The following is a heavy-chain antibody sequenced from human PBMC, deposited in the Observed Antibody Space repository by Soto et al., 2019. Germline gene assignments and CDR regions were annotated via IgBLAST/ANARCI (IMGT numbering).Heavy chain of an antibody. CDR2: IYPSGSDT. J-gene: IGHJ4*02. D-gene: IGHD6-13*01. CDR3: ARRVGSSWRYFDS. V-gene: IGHV5-51*01. Sequence: PGESLKISCKAPGYSFSSYWIGWVRQLPGKGLEWMGIIYPSGSDTRYSPSFRGQVIISADRSISTAYLQWSSLKASDTGTYYCARRVGSSWRYFDSWGQGTLVTVSS. CDR1: GYSFSSYW.